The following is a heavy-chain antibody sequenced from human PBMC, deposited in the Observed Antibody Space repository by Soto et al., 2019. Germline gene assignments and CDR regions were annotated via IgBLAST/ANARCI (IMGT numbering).Heavy chain of an antibody. Sequence: QVQLVQSGAEVRKPGSSVKVSCKASGGTFTTYDISWVRQAPGQGLEWMGGIIPLFDATKYAQQFQGRVTITADKFTGTAYMELSSLRSEDTAMYYCARDRSSSWYNGTFDCDSWGQGTVVTVSS. V-gene: IGHV1-69*06. CDR3: ARDRSSSWYNGTFDCDS. D-gene: IGHD6-19*01. CDR2: IIPLFDAT. J-gene: IGHJ4*02. CDR1: GGTFTTYD.